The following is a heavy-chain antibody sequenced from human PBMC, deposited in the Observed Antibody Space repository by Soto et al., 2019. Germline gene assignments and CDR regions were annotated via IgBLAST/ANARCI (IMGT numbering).Heavy chain of an antibody. D-gene: IGHD2-2*01. CDR1: GFTFSSYG. Sequence: GGSLRLSCAASGFTFSSYGMHWVRQAPGKGLEWVAVIWYDGSNKYYADSVKGRSTISRDNSKNTLYLQMNSLRAEDTAVYYCARESRVYCSSTSCPHSYYYYGMDVWGQGTTVTVSS. CDR2: IWYDGSNK. CDR3: ARESRVYCSSTSCPHSYYYYGMDV. J-gene: IGHJ6*02. V-gene: IGHV3-33*01.